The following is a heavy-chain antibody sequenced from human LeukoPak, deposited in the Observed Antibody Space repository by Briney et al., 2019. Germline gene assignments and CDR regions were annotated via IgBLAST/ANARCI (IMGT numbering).Heavy chain of an antibody. CDR3: AREPRRFGD. J-gene: IGHJ4*02. CDR1: GFTFSSYG. D-gene: IGHD3-10*01. CDR2: IWYDGSNK. Sequence: PGGSLRLSWAASGFTFSSYGMLWVRQAPGKGLEWVAVIWYDGSNKYYADSVKGRFTISRDNSKNTLYLQMNSLRAEDTAVYYCAREPRRFGDWGQGTLVTVSS. V-gene: IGHV3-33*08.